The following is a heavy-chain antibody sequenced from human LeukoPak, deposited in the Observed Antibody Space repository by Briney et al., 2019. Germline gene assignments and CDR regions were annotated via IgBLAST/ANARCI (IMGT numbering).Heavy chain of an antibody. CDR1: GYTFNKYA. J-gene: IGHJ5*01. CDR3: ARSNNDGDYLGVGFDF. V-gene: IGHV7-4-1*02. D-gene: IGHD4-17*01. CDR2: INTNNGNP. Sequence: ASAKVSCKASGYTFNKYALNWVRQAPGQGLEWMGWINTNNGNPTNAQGFTGRFVFSLDTSVRTAYLQISSLQAEDTAIYYCARSNNDGDYLGVGFDFWGQGTLVTVSS.